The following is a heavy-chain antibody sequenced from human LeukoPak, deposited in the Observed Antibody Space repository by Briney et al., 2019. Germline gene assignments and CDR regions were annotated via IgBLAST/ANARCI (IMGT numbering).Heavy chain of an antibody. CDR3: ARGRYSYGSLGWDDY. Sequence: ASVKVSCKASGCTFTSYGISWVRQAPGQGLEWMGWISAYNGNTNYAQKLQGRVTMTTDTSTSTAYMELRSLRSDDTAVYYCARGRYSYGSLGWDDYWGQGTLVTVSS. CDR1: GCTFTSYG. J-gene: IGHJ4*02. CDR2: ISAYNGNT. V-gene: IGHV1-18*01. D-gene: IGHD5-18*01.